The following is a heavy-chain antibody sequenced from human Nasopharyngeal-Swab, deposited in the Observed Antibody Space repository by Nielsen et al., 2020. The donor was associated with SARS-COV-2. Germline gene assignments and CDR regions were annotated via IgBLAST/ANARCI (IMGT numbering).Heavy chain of an antibody. CDR3: AKDGGIAVAGWFDP. V-gene: IGHV3-30-3*01. J-gene: IGHJ5*02. CDR1: GFTFSSYA. CDR2: ISYDGSNK. Sequence: GESLKISCAASGFTFSSYAMHWVRQAPGKGLEWVAVISYDGSNKYYADSVKGRFTISRDNSKNTLDLQMNSLRAEDTAVYYCAKDGGIAVAGWFDPWGQGTLVTVSS. D-gene: IGHD6-19*01.